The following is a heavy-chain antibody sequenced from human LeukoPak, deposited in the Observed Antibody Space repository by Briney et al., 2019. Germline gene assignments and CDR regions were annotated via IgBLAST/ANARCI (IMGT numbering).Heavy chain of an antibody. Sequence: PGGSLRLSCAASGFTFSSYGMHWVRQAPGKGLEWVAVIWYDGSNKYYADSVKGRFTISRDNSKNTLYLQMNSLRAEDTAVYYCARDDYGGNSNIDYWGQGTLVTVSS. CDR3: ARDDYGGNSNIDY. CDR2: IWYDGSNK. D-gene: IGHD4-23*01. J-gene: IGHJ4*02. CDR1: GFTFSSYG. V-gene: IGHV3-33*01.